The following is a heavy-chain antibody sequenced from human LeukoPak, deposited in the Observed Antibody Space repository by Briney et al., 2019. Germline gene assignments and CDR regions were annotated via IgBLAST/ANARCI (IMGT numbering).Heavy chain of an antibody. V-gene: IGHV3-23*01. D-gene: IGHD1-26*01. Sequence: GGSLKLSCAASGFTFSSYVMNWVRQAPGNGLEWVAGISVSGGTTPYADSVKGRFTISRDNSKNTLSLQMNSLRGEDTAVYYCAKKVSGNYPFESWGRGTWSPSPQ. CDR1: GFTFSSYV. J-gene: IGHJ4*02. CDR2: ISVSGGTT. CDR3: AKKVSGNYPFES.